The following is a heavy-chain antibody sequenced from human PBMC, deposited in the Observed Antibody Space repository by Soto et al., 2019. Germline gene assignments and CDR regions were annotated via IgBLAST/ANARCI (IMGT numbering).Heavy chain of an antibody. J-gene: IGHJ6*03. V-gene: IGHV5-51*01. Sequence: RGESLKISCKGSGYSFTSYWIGWVRQMPGKGLEWMGIIYPGDSDTRYSPSFQGQVTISADKSISTAYLQWSSLKASDTAMYYCARFSGPDYYYYYMDVWGKGTTVTVSS. CDR2: IYPGDSDT. CDR3: ARFSGPDYYYYYMDV. D-gene: IGHD3-10*01. CDR1: GYSFTSYW.